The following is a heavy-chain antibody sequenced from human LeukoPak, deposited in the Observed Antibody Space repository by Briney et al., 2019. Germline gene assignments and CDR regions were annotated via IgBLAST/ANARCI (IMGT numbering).Heavy chain of an antibody. V-gene: IGHV3-21*01. D-gene: IGHD1-14*01. CDR1: GFTFSSCG. CDR2: IGPTGTDR. Sequence: KPGGSLRLSCAASGFTFSSCGFNWVSQAPGKGLERVSSIGPTGTDRYYADSVRGRFTISRDNAKNSMYLQMDSLRDEDTAVYYCATETIGRHYDYWGQGTLLTVSS. J-gene: IGHJ4*02. CDR3: ATETIGRHYDY.